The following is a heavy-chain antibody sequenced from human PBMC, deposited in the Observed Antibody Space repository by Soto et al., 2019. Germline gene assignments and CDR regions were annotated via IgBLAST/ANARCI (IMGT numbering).Heavy chain of an antibody. CDR1: GFSLTTSGVG. J-gene: IGHJ4*02. CDR3: AHRVLRTVFGLVTTTAIYFDF. Sequence: QITLNESGPTQVKPRQTLTLTCTFSGFSLTTSGVGVGWIRQSPGKAPEWLALSYWDEDKRDSPSLKSRLTITKDTSKNQVVLTMADLDPADTATYYCAHRVLRTVFGLVTTTAIYFDFWGQGTPVAVSS. CDR2: SYWDEDK. D-gene: IGHD3-3*01. V-gene: IGHV2-5*02.